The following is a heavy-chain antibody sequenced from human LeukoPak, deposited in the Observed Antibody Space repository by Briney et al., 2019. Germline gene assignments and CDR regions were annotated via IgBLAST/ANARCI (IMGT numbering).Heavy chain of an antibody. CDR2: VSYSGST. V-gene: IGHV4-39*01. D-gene: IGHD3-3*01. CDR1: GASISSANSY. J-gene: IGHJ4*02. CDR3: ARLGYYDFWSGYRDY. Sequence: SETLSLTCNVSGASISSANSYWGWIRQPPGKGLECLGTVSYSGSTYYNPSLQSRVTISVDTSRNQFSLKLSSVTAADTAVYYCARLGYYDFWSGYRDYWGQGTLVTVSS.